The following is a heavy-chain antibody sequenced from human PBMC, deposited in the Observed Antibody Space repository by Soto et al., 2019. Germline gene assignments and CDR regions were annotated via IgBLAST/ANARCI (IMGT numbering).Heavy chain of an antibody. V-gene: IGHV3-23*01. D-gene: IGHD3-16*02. CDR2: VSGRGGNT. CDR1: GFTFSSYA. Sequence: EVQLLESGGGLVPPGGSLRLSCAASGFTFSSYAMSWVRQAPGKGLEWVSAVSGRGGNTYYADSVNGRFTIFRDNSKDALDQQMHALRAEGRPVLYCGIDGGSYRGWSFDYWGQGTLVTVSS. J-gene: IGHJ4*02. CDR3: GIDGGSYRGWSFDY.